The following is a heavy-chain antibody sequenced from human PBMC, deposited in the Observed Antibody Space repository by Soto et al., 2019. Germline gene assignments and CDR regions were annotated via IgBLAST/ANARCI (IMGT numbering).Heavy chain of an antibody. D-gene: IGHD5-12*01. V-gene: IGHV3-33*01. CDR2: IWYDGSKK. J-gene: IGHJ4*02. Sequence: QVQLVESGGGVVQPGRSLRLSCVASGFTFSSHAMHWVRQAPGKGLEWVAVIWYDGSKKYYADSVKGRFTVARDDSKNTLYLQMNSLRVEDTALYYCARDPGYSNYDFDYWGQGTLVTVSP. CDR3: ARDPGYSNYDFDY. CDR1: GFTFSSHA.